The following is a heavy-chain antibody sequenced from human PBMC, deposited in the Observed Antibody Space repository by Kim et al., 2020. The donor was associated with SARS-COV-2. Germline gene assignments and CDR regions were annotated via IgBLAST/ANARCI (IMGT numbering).Heavy chain of an antibody. CDR3: TNERGVGPDYYFDY. CDR1: GFTFSSYG. CDR2: ISYDGSNK. J-gene: IGHJ4*02. Sequence: GGSLRLSCAASGFTFSSYGMHWVRQAPGKGLEWVAVISYDGSNKYYADSVKGRFTISRDNSKNTLYLQMNSLRAEDTPVYYCTNERGVGPDYYFDYWGQG. V-gene: IGHV3-30*18.